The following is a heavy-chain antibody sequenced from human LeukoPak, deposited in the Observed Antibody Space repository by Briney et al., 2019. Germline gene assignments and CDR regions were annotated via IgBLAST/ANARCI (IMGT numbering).Heavy chain of an antibody. CDR2: IWHDGGKR. V-gene: IGHV3-33*01. Sequence: GGSLRLSCAASGFTFSYYGMQWVRQAPGKGLEWVALIWHDGGKRYYAGSVKGRFTVSRDNSKNTLYLQMTTLRAEDTAVYYCARDADTSEFFSWLDLWGQGTLVTVSS. CDR3: ARDADTSEFFSWLDL. CDR1: GFTFSYYG. D-gene: IGHD3-22*01. J-gene: IGHJ5*02.